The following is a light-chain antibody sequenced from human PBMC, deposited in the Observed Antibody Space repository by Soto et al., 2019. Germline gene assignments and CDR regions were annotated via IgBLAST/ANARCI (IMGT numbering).Light chain of an antibody. Sequence: QSALAQPRSASGSPGQSVTISCTGTSSDVGGYNYVTWYQQHAGKAPKLKIYDVSKRPSGVPARFSGSRSGNTASLTISGLQAEDEAEYFCCSYAGSNTLVCGGGTKLTVL. CDR2: DVS. CDR3: CSYAGSNTLV. V-gene: IGLV2-11*01. CDR1: SSDVGGYNY. J-gene: IGLJ3*02.